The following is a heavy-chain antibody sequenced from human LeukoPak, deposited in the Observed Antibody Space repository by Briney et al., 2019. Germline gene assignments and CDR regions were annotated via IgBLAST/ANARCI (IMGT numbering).Heavy chain of an antibody. D-gene: IGHD3-9*01. V-gene: IGHV1-2*02. CDR2: INPNSGGT. CDR1: GYTFTGHY. Sequence: ASVKVSCKASGYTFTGHYMHWVRQAPGQGLEWMGWINPNSGGTNYAQKFQGRVTMTRDTSISTAYMELSRLRSDDTAVYYCARALRYFDWYTNYWGQGTLVTVSS. CDR3: ARALRYFDWYTNY. J-gene: IGHJ4*02.